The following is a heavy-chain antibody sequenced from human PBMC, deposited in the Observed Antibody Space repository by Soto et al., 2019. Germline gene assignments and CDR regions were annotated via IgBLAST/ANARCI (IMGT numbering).Heavy chain of an antibody. CDR2: MQHDGSVK. J-gene: IGHJ6*02. CDR3: SRDLWASLVRRGMDV. Sequence: EERLVESGGGLVQPGGYLRLSCAAYGFAFRNFWMSWVRQAPGKGLEWVANMQHDGSVKNYLDSVKGRFTISRDNTNNSLELQMTGLRAEDTAVYYCSRDLWASLVRRGMDVWGQGTAVTVSS. D-gene: IGHD2-8*02. CDR1: GFAFRNFW. V-gene: IGHV3-7*03.